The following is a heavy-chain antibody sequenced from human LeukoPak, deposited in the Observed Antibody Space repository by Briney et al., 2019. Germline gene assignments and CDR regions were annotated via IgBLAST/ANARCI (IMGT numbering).Heavy chain of an antibody. CDR2: IYSGGST. CDR3: ARALLYSSGCAFDY. D-gene: IGHD6-19*01. Sequence: GGSLRLSCAASGFTVSSNYMSWVRQAPGKGLEWVSVIYSGGSTYYADSVKGRFTISRDNSKNTLYLQMNSLRAEDTAVHYCARALLYSSGCAFDYWGQGTLVTVSS. J-gene: IGHJ4*02. V-gene: IGHV3-66*01. CDR1: GFTVSSNY.